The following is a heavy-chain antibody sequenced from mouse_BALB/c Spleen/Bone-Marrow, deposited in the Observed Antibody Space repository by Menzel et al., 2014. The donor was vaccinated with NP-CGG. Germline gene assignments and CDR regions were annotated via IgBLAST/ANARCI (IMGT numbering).Heavy chain of an antibody. V-gene: IGHV5-6*02. CDR2: INSGGGNT. D-gene: IGHD4-1*01. CDR1: GFTFSTYG. Sequence: EVKVVESGGDLVKPGGSLKLSCAASGFTFSTYGMSWVRQTPDKRLEWVATINSGGGNTYYLDSVKGRFTISRDNARNTLYLQMSSLKSEDTAMYYCARRGNWDVRRPFDVWGAGTTVTVSS. CDR3: ARRGNWDVRRPFDV. J-gene: IGHJ1*01.